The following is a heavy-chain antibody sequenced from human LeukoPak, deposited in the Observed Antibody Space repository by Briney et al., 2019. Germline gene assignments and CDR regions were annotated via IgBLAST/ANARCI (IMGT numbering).Heavy chain of an antibody. CDR2: INSDGSST. V-gene: IGHV3-74*01. J-gene: IGHJ3*02. D-gene: IGHD1-1*01. CDR1: GFTFSSYS. Sequence: PGGSLRLSCAASGFTFSSYSMNWVRQAPGKGLVWVSRINSDGSSTSYADSVKGRFTISRDNAKNTLYLQMNSLRAEDTAVYYCARARRTGAFDIWGQGTMVTVSS. CDR3: ARARRTGAFDI.